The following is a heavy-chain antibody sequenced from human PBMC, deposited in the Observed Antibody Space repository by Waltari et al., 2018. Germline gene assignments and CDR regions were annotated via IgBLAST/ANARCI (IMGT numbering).Heavy chain of an antibody. V-gene: IGHV1-46*01. CDR3: VLNYYYYYMDV. J-gene: IGHJ6*03. CDR2: INPSGGST. CDR1: GYTFTSYY. Sequence: QVQLVQSGAEVKKPGASVKVSCKASGYTFTSYYMHWVRQAPGQGLEWMGIINPSGGSTSYAQKFQGRVTMTRDTSTSTVYMELSSLRSEDTVVYYCVLNYYYYYMDVWGKGTTVTVSS.